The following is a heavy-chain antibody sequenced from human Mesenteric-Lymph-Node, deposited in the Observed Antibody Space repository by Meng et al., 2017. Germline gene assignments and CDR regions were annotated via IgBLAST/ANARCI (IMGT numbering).Heavy chain of an antibody. J-gene: IGHJ6*02. CDR1: GGSFSGYY. V-gene: IGHV4-4*07. CDR2: IYTSGST. D-gene: IGHD4-17*01. CDR3: ARDIMVTTSYYYYYYGMDV. Sequence: SETLSLTCAVYGGSFSGYYWSWIRQPAGKGLEWIGRIYTSGSTNYNPSLKSRVTISVDTSKNQFSLKLSSVTAADTAVYYCARDIMVTTSYYYYYYGMDVWGQGTTVTVSS.